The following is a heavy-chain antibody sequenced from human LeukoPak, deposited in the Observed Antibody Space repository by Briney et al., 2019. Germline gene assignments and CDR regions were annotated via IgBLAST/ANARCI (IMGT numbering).Heavy chain of an antibody. CDR2: IWYDGSNK. V-gene: IGHV3-33*01. CDR1: GFTFSSYG. CDR3: ARTSIVRGVRDAFDI. D-gene: IGHD3-10*01. J-gene: IGHJ3*02. Sequence: GRSLRLSCAASGFTFSSYGMHWVRQAPGKGLEWVAVIWYDGSNKYYADSVKGRFTISRDNSKNTLYLQMNSLRAEDTAVYYCARTSIVRGVRDAFDIWGQGTMVTVSS.